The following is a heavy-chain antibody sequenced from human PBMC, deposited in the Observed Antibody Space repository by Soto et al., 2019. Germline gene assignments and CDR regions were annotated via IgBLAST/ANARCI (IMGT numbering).Heavy chain of an antibody. V-gene: IGHV1-18*01. D-gene: IGHD3-10*01. J-gene: IGHJ4*02. Sequence: QVQLVQSGAEVKKPGASVKVSCKASGYTFTSYAISWVRQAPGQGLEWMGWISAHNGNTKYAQKPQXGVTMTTDTSTSTAYMDLRSLRSDATAVYYCARDVNSGTFDYCGQGTLVTVSS. CDR1: GYTFTSYA. CDR3: ARDVNSGTFDY. CDR2: ISAHNGNT.